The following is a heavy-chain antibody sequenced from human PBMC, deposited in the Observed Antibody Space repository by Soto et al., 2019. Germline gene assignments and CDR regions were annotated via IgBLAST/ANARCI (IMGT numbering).Heavy chain of an antibody. Sequence: QVQLVQSGAEVKKPGASVKVSCKASAGTFDTYRIMWVRQAPGQGLEWMGRTIPAIDLINYAQKFQGRFTITVDKSTTTVYMELRSLRYEDTAIYYCARTGSFGYWGQGTLVTVSS. D-gene: IGHD3-10*01. J-gene: IGHJ4*02. CDR2: TIPAIDLI. CDR3: ARTGSFGY. V-gene: IGHV1-69*02. CDR1: AGTFDTYR.